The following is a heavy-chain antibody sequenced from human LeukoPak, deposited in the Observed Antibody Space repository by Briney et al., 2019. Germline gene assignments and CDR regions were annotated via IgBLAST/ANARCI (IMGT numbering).Heavy chain of an antibody. V-gene: IGHV3-30-3*01. CDR2: ISYDGGNK. J-gene: IGHJ3*01. CDR3: AKEAGLFDV. CDR1: GFTFSSYA. Sequence: GALRLSCAASGFTFSSYAMHWVRQAPGKGLEWVAVISYDGGNKYYADSVKGRFIISRDNSKKILYLQMNSLRAEDTAMYYCAKEAGLFDVWGQGTTVTVSS.